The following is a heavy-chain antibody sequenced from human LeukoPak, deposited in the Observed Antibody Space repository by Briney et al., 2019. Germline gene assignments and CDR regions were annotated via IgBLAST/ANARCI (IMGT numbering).Heavy chain of an antibody. Sequence: GRSLRLSCAASGFTFSSYAMHWVRQAPGKGLEWVAVMSYDGSNKYYADSVKGRFTISRDNSKNTLYLQMNSLRAEDTAVYYCARDGSRRNNGSGSRYFDYWGQGTLVTVSS. CDR2: MSYDGSNK. J-gene: IGHJ4*02. V-gene: IGHV3-30-3*01. CDR3: ARDGSRRNNGSGSRYFDY. CDR1: GFTFSSYA. D-gene: IGHD3-10*01.